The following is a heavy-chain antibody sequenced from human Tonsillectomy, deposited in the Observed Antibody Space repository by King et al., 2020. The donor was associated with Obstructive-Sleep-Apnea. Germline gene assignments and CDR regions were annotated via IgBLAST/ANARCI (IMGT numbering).Heavy chain of an antibody. CDR3: ARVSVYYGSGSYYRRVYGMDV. CDR1: GGSFSGYY. V-gene: IGHV4-34*01. D-gene: IGHD3-10*01. Sequence: VQLQQWGAGLLKPSETLSLTCAVYGGSFSGYYWSWIRQPPGMGLEWIGEINHSGSTNYNPSLKSRVTISVDTSKNQFSLELSSVTAAGTAVYYCARVSVYYGSGSYYRRVYGMDVWGQGTTVTVSS. CDR2: INHSGST. J-gene: IGHJ6*02.